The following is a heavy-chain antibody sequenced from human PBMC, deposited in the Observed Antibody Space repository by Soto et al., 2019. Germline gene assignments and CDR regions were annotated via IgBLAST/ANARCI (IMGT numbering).Heavy chain of an antibody. CDR3: ARGRIITIFGVAPFDY. CDR2: INHSGST. V-gene: IGHV4-34*01. Sequence: SETLSLTCAVYGGSFSGYYWSWIRQPPGKGLEWIGEINHSGSTNYKPSLKSRVTISVDTSKNQFSLKLSSVTAADTAVYYCARGRIITIFGVAPFDYWGQGTLVTVSS. D-gene: IGHD3-3*01. CDR1: GGSFSGYY. J-gene: IGHJ4*02.